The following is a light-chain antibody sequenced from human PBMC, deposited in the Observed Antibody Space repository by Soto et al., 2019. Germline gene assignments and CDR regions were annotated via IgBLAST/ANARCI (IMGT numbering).Light chain of an antibody. J-gene: IGKJ1*01. V-gene: IGKV1-33*01. CDR2: DAS. CDR1: QDISKY. Sequence: FQMTQSASSLSATVGGRVTNTSQASQDISKYLNWYKQKLGKAPKILIYDASNLETGVPSRFSGSGSGTDFTFTISSLQPDDFETYYCQQYNSYSRTFGQGTKVDIK. CDR3: QQYNSYSRT.